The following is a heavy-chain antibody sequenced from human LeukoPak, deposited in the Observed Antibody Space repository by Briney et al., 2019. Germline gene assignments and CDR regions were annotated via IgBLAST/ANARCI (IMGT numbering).Heavy chain of an antibody. CDR2: ISGSGGST. J-gene: IGHJ4*02. Sequence: GGSLRLSCAASGFTFSDYYMSWIRQAPGKGLEWVSAISGSGGSTYYADSVKGRFTISRDNSKNTLYLQVNSLRAEDTAVYYCAKDQAEIVGATPNLDYWGQGTLVTVSS. D-gene: IGHD1-26*01. V-gene: IGHV3-23*01. CDR3: AKDQAEIVGATPNLDY. CDR1: GFTFSDYY.